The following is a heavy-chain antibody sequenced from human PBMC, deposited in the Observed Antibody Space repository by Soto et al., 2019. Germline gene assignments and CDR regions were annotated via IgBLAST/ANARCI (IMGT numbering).Heavy chain of an antibody. J-gene: IGHJ6*02. Sequence: SGPKLVKPTQTLTLTCTFSGFSLSTSGVGVGWIRQPPGKALEWLALIYWNDDKRYSPSLKSRLTITKDTSKNQVVLTMTNMDPLDTATEYCAHSIRWRYYGSGSYCWGYYCRMDVWGQGT. CDR2: IYWNDDK. D-gene: IGHD3-10*01. CDR3: AHSIRWRYYGSGSYCWGYYCRMDV. CDR1: GFSLSTSGVG. V-gene: IGHV2-5*01.